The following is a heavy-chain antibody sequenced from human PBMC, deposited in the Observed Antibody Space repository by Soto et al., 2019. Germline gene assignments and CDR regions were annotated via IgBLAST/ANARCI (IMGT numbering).Heavy chain of an antibody. D-gene: IGHD3-22*01. CDR3: ARDRYYYDSSGSKGPDY. V-gene: IGHV3-33*01. CDR1: GFTFSSYG. Sequence: SLRLSCAASGFTFSSYGMHWVRQAPGKGLEWVAVIWYDGSNKYYADSVKGRFTISRDNSKNTLYLQMNSLRAEDTAVYYCARDRYYYDSSGSKGPDYWGQGTLVTVSS. J-gene: IGHJ4*02. CDR2: IWYDGSNK.